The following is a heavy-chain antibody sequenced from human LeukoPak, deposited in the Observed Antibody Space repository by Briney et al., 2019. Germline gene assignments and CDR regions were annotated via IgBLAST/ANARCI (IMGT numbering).Heavy chain of an antibody. V-gene: IGHV1-18*01. J-gene: IGHJ5*02. D-gene: IGHD6-6*01. Sequence: ASVKVSCKASGYTFTSYGISWVRQAPGQGLEWMGWISAYNGNTNYAQKLQGRVTMTTDTSTSTAYMELRSLRSDDTAVYYCARGSPPYSSSSIGWFDPGGKEPLVPVS. CDR3: ARGSPPYSSSSIGWFDP. CDR2: ISAYNGNT. CDR1: GYTFTSYG.